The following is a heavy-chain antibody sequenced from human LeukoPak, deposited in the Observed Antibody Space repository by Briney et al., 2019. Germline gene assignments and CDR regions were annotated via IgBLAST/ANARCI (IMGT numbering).Heavy chain of an antibody. CDR3: ARESSITSGTTGETFDF. D-gene: IGHD1-1*01. J-gene: IGHJ3*01. CDR1: GFTLSSHD. CDR2: IAISGNR. V-gene: IGHV3-13*01. Sequence: GGSLRLSCAASGFTLSSHDMHWVRQASGKGLEWVSAIAISGNRYYSRSVKGRFTISRENGKNALYLQMNSLRAEDTALYCCARESSITSGTTGETFDFWGQGTTVTVSS.